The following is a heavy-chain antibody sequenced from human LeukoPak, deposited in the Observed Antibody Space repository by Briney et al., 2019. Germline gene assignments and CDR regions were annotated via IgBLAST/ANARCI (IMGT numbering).Heavy chain of an antibody. D-gene: IGHD3-10*01. Sequence: GGSLRLSCAASGFTFSSYGMHWVRQAPGKGLEWVAVIWYDGSNKYYADSVKGRFTISRDNSKNTLYLQMNSLRAEDTAVYYWARENSPGSLHGYYYYYGMDVWGQGTTVAVSS. J-gene: IGHJ6*02. CDR3: ARENSPGSLHGYYYYYGMDV. CDR1: GFTFSSYG. CDR2: IWYDGSNK. V-gene: IGHV3-33*01.